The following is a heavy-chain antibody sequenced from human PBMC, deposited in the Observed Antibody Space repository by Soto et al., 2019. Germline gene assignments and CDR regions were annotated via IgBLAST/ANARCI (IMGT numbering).Heavy chain of an antibody. J-gene: IGHJ6*02. V-gene: IGHV5-10-1*01. CDR3: ARHEGRAYYYYGMDV. CDR2: IDPSDSYT. Sequence: GESLKISCKGSGYSFTSYWISWVRQMPGKGLEWMGRIDPSDSYTNYSPSFQGHVTISADESISTAYLQWSSLKASDTAMYYCARHEGRAYYYYGMDVWGQGTTVTVSS. CDR1: GYSFTSYW.